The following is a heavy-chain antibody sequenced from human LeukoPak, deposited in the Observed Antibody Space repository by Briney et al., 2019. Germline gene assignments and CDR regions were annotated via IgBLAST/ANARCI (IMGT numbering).Heavy chain of an antibody. Sequence: PSETLSLTCTVSGGSINNHYWSWIRQPAGKGLEWIGRIYSRGSTNYNPSLKSRVTRSVDTSKNHFSLKLSSVTAADTAVYYCATGRYCSADICSGGDAFDIWGQGTMVSVSS. D-gene: IGHD2-15*01. CDR2: IYSRGST. CDR1: GGSINNHY. J-gene: IGHJ3*02. V-gene: IGHV4-4*07. CDR3: ATGRYCSADICSGGDAFDI.